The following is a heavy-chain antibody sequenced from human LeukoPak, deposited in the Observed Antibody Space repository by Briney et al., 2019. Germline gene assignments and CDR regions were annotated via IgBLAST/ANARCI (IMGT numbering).Heavy chain of an antibody. CDR1: GGSISSSSYY. D-gene: IGHD4-23*01. CDR2: IYYSGST. CDR3: ARVIAHGGTD. Sequence: SETLSLTCTVSGGSISSSSYYWGWIRQPPGKGLEWIGSIYYSGSTYYNPSLKSRVTISVDTSKNQFSLKLSSVTAADTAVYYCARVIAHGGTDWGQGTLVTVSS. V-gene: IGHV4-39*07. J-gene: IGHJ4*02.